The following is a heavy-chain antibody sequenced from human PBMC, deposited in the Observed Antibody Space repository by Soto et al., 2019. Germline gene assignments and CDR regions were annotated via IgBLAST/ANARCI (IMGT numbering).Heavy chain of an antibody. V-gene: IGHV3-7*01. Sequence: DVQLVESGGGLVQPGGSLRLSCAASGFTYTNYRMDWVRQAPGKGLEWVAKINRDGSEKYYVDSVKGRFTITRDNAKKSLYLQIDGLSAEDTAEYFCAREYWYFDLWGRGTLVTVSS. CDR2: INRDGSEK. CDR3: AREYWYFDL. J-gene: IGHJ2*01. CDR1: GFTYTNYR.